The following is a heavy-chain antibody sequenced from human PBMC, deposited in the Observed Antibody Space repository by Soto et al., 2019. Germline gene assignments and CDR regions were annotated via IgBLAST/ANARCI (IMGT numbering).Heavy chain of an antibody. CDR3: AREHTIFGVGGDVFDF. V-gene: IGHV1-18*01. D-gene: IGHD3-3*01. Sequence: SVKLTCKASCDTLNSCASSWVRQSTVQGLEWMGSITAYIGNTNYAQKLQGRVTMTTDSSTITAYRELRSLRSDDKAVYYCAREHTIFGVGGDVFDFWGQGTMVTVSS. J-gene: IGHJ3*01. CDR1: CDTLNSCA. CDR2: ITAYIGNT.